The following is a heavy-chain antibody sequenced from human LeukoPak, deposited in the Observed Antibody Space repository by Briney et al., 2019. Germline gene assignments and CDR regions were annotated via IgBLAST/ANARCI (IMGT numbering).Heavy chain of an antibody. CDR3: ASITISNPNFDY. CDR1: GGSISSYY. CDR2: IYYSGST. J-gene: IGHJ4*02. Sequence: PSETLSLTCTVSGGSISSYYWSWIRQPPGKGLEWIGYIYYSGSTNYNPSLKSRVTISVDTSKNQFSLKLSSVTAADTAVYYCASITISNPNFDYWGQGTLVTVSS. D-gene: IGHD3-9*01. V-gene: IGHV4-59*08.